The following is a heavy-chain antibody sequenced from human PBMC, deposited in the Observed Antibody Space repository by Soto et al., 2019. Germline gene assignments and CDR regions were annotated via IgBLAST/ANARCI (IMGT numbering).Heavy chain of an antibody. CDR3: QTGSNPPFDY. J-gene: IGHJ4*02. Sequence: EVQLVESGGGLEQPGGFLRLSCAASGFTLSSYEMNWVRQAPGKGLEWVSYISSSGNIISYADSVKGRFTISRDKAKNSLYLQMNSLRAEDTAVYSCQTGSNPPFDYWGQGTLVSVSS. D-gene: IGHD3-9*01. CDR2: ISSSGNII. V-gene: IGHV3-48*03. CDR1: GFTLSSYE.